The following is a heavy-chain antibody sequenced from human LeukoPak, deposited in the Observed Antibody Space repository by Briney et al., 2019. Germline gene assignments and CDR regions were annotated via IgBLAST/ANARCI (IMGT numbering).Heavy chain of an antibody. V-gene: IGHV4-59*08. CDR3: ANIRLGRHPATDY. CDR1: GGSIRSYY. CDR2: VFYTGIT. J-gene: IGHJ4*02. Sequence: SETLSLTCTVSGGSIRSYYWSWIRQPPGKGLEWIGYVFYTGITNYNPSLKSRVTMSVDTSKSHFSLKLSSVTAADTAVYYCANIRLGRHPATDYCGQGTLVTVSS. D-gene: IGHD7-27*01.